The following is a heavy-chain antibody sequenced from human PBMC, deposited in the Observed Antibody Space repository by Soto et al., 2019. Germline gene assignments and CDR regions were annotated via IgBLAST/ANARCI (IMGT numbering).Heavy chain of an antibody. CDR3: ARVVPAALRYYYYGMDV. CDR1: GGSISSSSYY. D-gene: IGHD2-2*01. Sequence: SETLSLTCTVSGGSISSSSYYWGWILQPPGKGLEWIGSIYYSGSTYYNPSLKSRVTISVDTSKNQFSLKLSSVTAADTAVYYCARVVPAALRYYYYGMDVWGQGTTVTAP. J-gene: IGHJ6*02. CDR2: IYYSGST. V-gene: IGHV4-39*01.